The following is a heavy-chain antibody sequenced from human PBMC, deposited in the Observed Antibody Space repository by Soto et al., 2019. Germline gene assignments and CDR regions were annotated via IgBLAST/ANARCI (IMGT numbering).Heavy chain of an antibody. CDR1: GFSVSSFGVG. J-gene: IGHJ4*02. CDR3: AHRRDTMVRGVSALDY. CDR2: ISWDDDY. Sequence: QITLKESGPTLVKPTQTLTLTCAFSGFSVSSFGVGVGWIRQPPGKALECLALISWDDDYRYSPSLKNRLTITKDTSRNQVVLTMTNMDPVDTATYYCAHRRDTMVRGVSALDYGGQGTLVTVAS. V-gene: IGHV2-5*02. D-gene: IGHD3-10*01.